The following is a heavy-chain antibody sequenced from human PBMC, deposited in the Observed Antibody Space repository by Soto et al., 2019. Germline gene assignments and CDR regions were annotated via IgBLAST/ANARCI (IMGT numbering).Heavy chain of an antibody. J-gene: IGHJ4*02. D-gene: IGHD1-26*01. CDR2: VSESGTIT. CDR3: AKGGRRRGSYPPLDF. Sequence: EVQLFESGGGLVQPGGSLRLSCAASGFTFSSYAVSWVRQAPGKGLVWVSTVSESGTITYYADSVRGRFTMSRDNSKNTLDLQMNSLRAEDTAIYYCAKGGRRRGSYPPLDFWGQGTLVTVSS. V-gene: IGHV3-23*01. CDR1: GFTFSSYA.